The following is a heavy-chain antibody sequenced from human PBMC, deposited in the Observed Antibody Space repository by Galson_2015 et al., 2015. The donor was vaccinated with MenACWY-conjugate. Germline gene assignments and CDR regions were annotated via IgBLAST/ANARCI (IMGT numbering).Heavy chain of an antibody. D-gene: IGHD3-22*01. V-gene: IGHV3-21*01. CDR2: ISSSSSYI. CDR3: ARGLWTMIVVVITAFDY. CDR1: GFTFSSYS. J-gene: IGHJ4*02. Sequence: SLRLSCAASGFTFSSYSMNWVRQAPGKGLEWVSSISSSSSYIYYADSVKGRFTISRDNAKNSLYLQMNSLRAEDTAVYYCARGLWTMIVVVITAFDYWGQGTLVTVSS.